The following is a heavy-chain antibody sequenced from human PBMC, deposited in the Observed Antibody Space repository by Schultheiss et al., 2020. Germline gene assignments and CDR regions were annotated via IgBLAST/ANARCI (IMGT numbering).Heavy chain of an antibody. CDR2: IYHSGST. V-gene: IGHV4-30-4*01. Sequence: LSLTCTVSGGSISSGDYYWSWIRQPPGKGLEWIGSIYHSGSTYYNPSLKSRVTISVDTSKNQFSLKLSSVTAADTAVYYCARGSIFGVVIASNWFDPWGQGTLVTVSS. J-gene: IGHJ5*02. D-gene: IGHD3-3*01. CDR1: GGSISSGDYY. CDR3: ARGSIFGVVIASNWFDP.